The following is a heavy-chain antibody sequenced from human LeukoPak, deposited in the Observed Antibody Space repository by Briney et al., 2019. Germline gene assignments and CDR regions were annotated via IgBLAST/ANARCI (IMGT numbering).Heavy chain of an antibody. CDR2: ISYDGSNK. CDR1: GFTFSSYA. Sequence: GGSLRLSCAASGFTFSSYAMHWVRQAPGKGLEWVAVISYDGSNKYYADSVKGRFTISRDNSKNTLYLQMNSLRAEDTAVYYCARGETDTAMVVWRYYMDVWGKGTTVTVSS. D-gene: IGHD5-18*01. V-gene: IGHV3-30*04. CDR3: ARGETDTAMVVWRYYMDV. J-gene: IGHJ6*03.